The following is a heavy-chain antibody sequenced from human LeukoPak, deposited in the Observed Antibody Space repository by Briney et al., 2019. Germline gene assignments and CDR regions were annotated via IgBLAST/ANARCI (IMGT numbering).Heavy chain of an antibody. CDR2: IGTDGDT. J-gene: IGHJ4*02. CDR1: GFIFTDYD. D-gene: IGHD1-26*01. Sequence: GGSLRLSCDASGFIFTDYDMHWVRQPIGNGLEWVSGIGTDGDTYYPVSVKGRFTISRDSAKNSLYLQLNSLRAGDTAVYYCARETVGTALFDYWGQGTLVSVSS. CDR3: ARETVGTALFDY. V-gene: IGHV3-13*01.